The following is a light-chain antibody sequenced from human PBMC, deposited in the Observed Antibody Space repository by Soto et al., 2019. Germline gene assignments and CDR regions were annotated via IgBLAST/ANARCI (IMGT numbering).Light chain of an antibody. Sequence: EVVMTQSPATLSVSPGERATLSCRASQSVSNNLAWYQQKPGQAPRLLIYGASTRATGIPARFSGSGSGTEFTLPISSLQSEDFAFYYCQQYNNLWTFGQGPKVEIK. CDR3: QQYNNLWT. J-gene: IGKJ1*01. CDR1: QSVSNN. V-gene: IGKV3-15*01. CDR2: GAS.